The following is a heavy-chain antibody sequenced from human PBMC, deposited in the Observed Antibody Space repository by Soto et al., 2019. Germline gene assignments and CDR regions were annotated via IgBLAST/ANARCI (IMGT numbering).Heavy chain of an antibody. Sequence: PGGSLRLSCAASGFTFSSYAMSWVRQAPGKGLEWVSAISGSGGSTYYADSVKGQFTISRDNSKNTPYLQMNSLRAEDTAVYYYAEDRNYSSSSDYWGQGTLVTVSS. V-gene: IGHV3-23*01. D-gene: IGHD6-6*01. J-gene: IGHJ4*02. CDR2: ISGSGGST. CDR3: AEDRNYSSSSDY. CDR1: GFTFSSYA.